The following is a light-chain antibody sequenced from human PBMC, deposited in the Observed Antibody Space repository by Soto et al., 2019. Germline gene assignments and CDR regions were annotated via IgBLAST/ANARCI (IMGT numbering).Light chain of an antibody. Sequence: DIQMTQSPSSLSASVGDRVTITCRASQSISSYLNWYQQKPGKAPKLLIYAASSFQSGVPSRFSGSGSATEFTLTISSLQPEDFATYYCQQSYSTPYTFGQGTKLEIK. J-gene: IGKJ2*01. CDR2: AAS. CDR3: QQSYSTPYT. CDR1: QSISSY. V-gene: IGKV1-39*01.